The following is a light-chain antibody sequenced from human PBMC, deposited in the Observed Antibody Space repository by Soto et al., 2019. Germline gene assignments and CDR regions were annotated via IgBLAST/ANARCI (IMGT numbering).Light chain of an antibody. CDR2: DAS. J-gene: IGKJ1*01. CDR1: QSVSNN. V-gene: IGKV3-15*01. CDR3: QQYNNWPPWT. Sequence: ILMTQSPATLYVSPGETATLSCRASQSVSNNLAWYQQKPGQAPRLLIYDASTRATGIPARFSGSGSGTEFTLTITGLQSEDFAVYYCQQYNNWPPWTFGQGTKVEIK.